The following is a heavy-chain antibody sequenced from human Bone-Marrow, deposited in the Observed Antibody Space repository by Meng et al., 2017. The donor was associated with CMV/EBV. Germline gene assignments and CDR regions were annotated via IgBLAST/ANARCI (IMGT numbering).Heavy chain of an antibody. CDR1: GFTFSSYE. CDR2: ISSSGSTI. D-gene: IGHD2-8*01. V-gene: IGHV3-48*03. J-gene: IGHJ4*02. CDR3: AKVGEKGTHGVYPFGS. Sequence: GGSLRLSCAASGFTFSSYEMNWVRQAPGKGLELVSYISSSGSTIYYADSVKGRFTISRDNAKNSLYLQMNSLRAEDTAVYYCAKVGEKGTHGVYPFGSWGQGTLVTVSS.